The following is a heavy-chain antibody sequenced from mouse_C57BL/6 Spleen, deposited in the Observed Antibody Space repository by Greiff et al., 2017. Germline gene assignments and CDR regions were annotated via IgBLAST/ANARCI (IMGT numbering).Heavy chain of an antibody. V-gene: IGHV1-7*01. CDR2: INPSSGYT. CDR3: AGDDYDGNYAMDY. D-gene: IGHD2-4*01. CDR1: GYTFTSYW. J-gene: IGHJ4*01. Sequence: VQLQQSGAELAKPGASVKLSCKASGYTFTSYWMHWVKQRPGQGLEWIGYINPSSGYTKYNQKFKDKATLTADKSYSTAYMQLSSLTYEDSAVYYCAGDDYDGNYAMDYWGQGTSVTVSS.